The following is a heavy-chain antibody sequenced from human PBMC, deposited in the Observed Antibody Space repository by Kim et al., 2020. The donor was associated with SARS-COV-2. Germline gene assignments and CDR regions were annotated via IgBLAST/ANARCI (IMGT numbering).Heavy chain of an antibody. V-gene: IGHV4-39*01. CDR1: GGSISSSSYY. J-gene: IGHJ4*02. D-gene: IGHD6-13*01. Sequence: SETLSLTCTVSGGSISSSSYYWGWIRQPPGKGLEWIGSIYYSGSTYYNPSLKSRVTISVDTSKNQFSLKLSSVTAADTAVYYCARQPVSSSSSGGFDYWGQGTLVTVSS. CDR3: ARQPVSSSSSGGFDY. CDR2: IYYSGST.